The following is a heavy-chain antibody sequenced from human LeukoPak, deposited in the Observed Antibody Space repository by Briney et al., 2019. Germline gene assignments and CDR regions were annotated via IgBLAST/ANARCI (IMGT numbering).Heavy chain of an antibody. CDR3: ARVDVDYDYVWGSYRYSRFDP. CDR1: GGSISSYY. Sequence: SETLSLTCTVSGGSISSYYWSWIRQPPGKGLEWLGYIYYSGSTNYNPSLKSRVTISVDTSKNQFSLKLSSVTAADTAVYYCARVDVDYDYVWGSYRYSRFDPWGQGTLVTVSS. J-gene: IGHJ5*02. V-gene: IGHV4-59*01. CDR2: IYYSGST. D-gene: IGHD3-16*02.